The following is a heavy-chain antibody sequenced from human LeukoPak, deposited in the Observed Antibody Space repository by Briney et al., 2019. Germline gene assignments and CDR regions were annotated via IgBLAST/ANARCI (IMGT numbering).Heavy chain of an antibody. CDR3: AKDEEGTAAEDAFDI. V-gene: IGHV3-30-3*01. CDR1: GFTFSSYA. D-gene: IGHD2-2*01. Sequence: GGSLRLSCAASGFTFSSYAMHWVRQAPGKGLEWVAVISYDGSNKYYADSVKGRFTISRVNSKNTVYLQMNSLRADDTAMYYCAKDEEGTAAEDAFDIWGQGTMVTVSS. CDR2: ISYDGSNK. J-gene: IGHJ3*02.